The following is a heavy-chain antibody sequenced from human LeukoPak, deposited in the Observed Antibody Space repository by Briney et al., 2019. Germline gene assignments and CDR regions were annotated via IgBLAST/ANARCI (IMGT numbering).Heavy chain of an antibody. J-gene: IGHJ4*02. D-gene: IGHD5-18*01. V-gene: IGHV3-21*01. Sequence: PGGSLRHSCAASGFNFRSYSMNWVRQAPAKGLEWVSSISSSSSYIYYADSVKGRFTVSRENVKNSLYLQMNSLRAEDTAVYYCARDGGRGYTYGPPYYFDYWGQGTLVTVSS. CDR3: ARDGGRGYTYGPPYYFDY. CDR1: GFNFRSYS. CDR2: ISSSSSYI.